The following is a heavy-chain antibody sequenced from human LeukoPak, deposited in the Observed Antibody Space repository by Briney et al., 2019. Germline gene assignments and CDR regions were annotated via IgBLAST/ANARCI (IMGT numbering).Heavy chain of an antibody. Sequence: QSGGSLRLSCAASGFTFSSYGMHWVRQAPGKGLEWVAVISYDGSNKYYADSVKGRFTISRDNSKNTLYLQTNSLRAEDTAVYYCAKNEAAAGLDYWGQGTLDTVSS. V-gene: IGHV3-30*18. J-gene: IGHJ4*02. CDR2: ISYDGSNK. CDR1: GFTFSSYG. D-gene: IGHD6-13*01. CDR3: AKNEAAAGLDY.